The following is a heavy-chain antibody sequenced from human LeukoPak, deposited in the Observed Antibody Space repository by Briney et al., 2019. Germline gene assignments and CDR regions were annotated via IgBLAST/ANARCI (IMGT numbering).Heavy chain of an antibody. V-gene: IGHV3-23*01. J-gene: IGHJ4*02. CDR2: ISGSGGST. Sequence: GGSLRLSCAASGFTFSSYAMSWVRQAPGKGLEWVSAISGSGGSTYYADSVKGRFTISRGNSKNTLYLQMNSLRAEDTAVYYCAKSDCSGGSCYENYWGQGTLVTVSS. D-gene: IGHD2-15*01. CDR3: AKSDCSGGSCYENY. CDR1: GFTFSSYA.